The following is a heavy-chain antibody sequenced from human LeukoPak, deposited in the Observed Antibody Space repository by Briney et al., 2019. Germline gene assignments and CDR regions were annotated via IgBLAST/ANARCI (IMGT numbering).Heavy chain of an antibody. Sequence: SETLSLTCTVSGGSISGSRYYWGGVRQPPGKGLEWIGSIYYSGSTYYNPSLKSRVTMSLDTSKNRFSLNLNSVTAADTAVYYCARAVGTTTGLFDYWGQGALVTVSS. CDR3: ARAVGTTTGLFDY. D-gene: IGHD1-26*01. V-gene: IGHV4-39*02. CDR1: GGSISGSRYY. J-gene: IGHJ4*02. CDR2: IYYSGST.